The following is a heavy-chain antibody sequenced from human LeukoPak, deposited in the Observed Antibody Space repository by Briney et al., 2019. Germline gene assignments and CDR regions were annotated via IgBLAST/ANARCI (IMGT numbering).Heavy chain of an antibody. J-gene: IGHJ4*02. CDR2: INPNSGGI. Sequence: ASVKVSCKASGYTFTGYYMHLVRQAPGQGLEWMGRINPNSGGINYAQKFQGRVTMTRDTSISTAYMELSRLRSDDTAVYYCARADYYGSGSYNYWGQGTLVTVSS. CDR3: ARADYYGSGSYNY. V-gene: IGHV1-2*06. CDR1: GYTFTGYY. D-gene: IGHD3-10*01.